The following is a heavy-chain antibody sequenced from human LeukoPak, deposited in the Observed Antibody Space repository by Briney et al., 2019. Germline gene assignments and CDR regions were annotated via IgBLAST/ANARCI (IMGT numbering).Heavy chain of an antibody. V-gene: IGHV4-39*01. CDR3: ARHAPVVVTASFDY. J-gene: IGHJ4*02. CDR1: GGSISSSSYY. Sequence: SETLSLTCTVSGGSISSSSYYWGWIRQPPGKGLEWIGGIYYSGSAYYNPSLKSRVTISVDTSKNQFSLKLSSVTAADTAVYYCARHAPVVVTASFDYWGQGTLVTVSS. CDR2: IYYSGSA. D-gene: IGHD2-21*02.